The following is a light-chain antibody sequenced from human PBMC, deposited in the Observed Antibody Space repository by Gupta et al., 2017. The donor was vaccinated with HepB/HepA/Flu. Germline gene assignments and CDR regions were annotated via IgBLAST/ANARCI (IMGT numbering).Light chain of an antibody. CDR3: QTWGTGIRV. J-gene: IGLJ3*02. Sequence: QLVLTQSPSASASLGASVKLTCTLSSGHSSYAIAWHQQQPEKGPRYLMKLNSDGSHSTGDGIPDRFSGSFSGAERYLTISSLQSEDEADYYCQTWGTGIRVFGGGTKLTVL. CDR2: LNSDGSH. CDR1: SGHSSYA. V-gene: IGLV4-69*01.